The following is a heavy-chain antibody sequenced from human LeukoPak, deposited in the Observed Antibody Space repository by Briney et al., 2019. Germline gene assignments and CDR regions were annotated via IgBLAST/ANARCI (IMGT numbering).Heavy chain of an antibody. D-gene: IGHD3-22*01. V-gene: IGHV1-46*01. CDR1: GYTFTGYY. J-gene: IGHJ4*02. CDR3: ARDSSPLWDYDSSGYYSPYFDY. Sequence: ASVKVSCKASGYTFTGYYMHWVRQAPGQGLEWMGIINPSGGSTSYAQKFQGRVTMTRDTSTSTVYMELSSLRSEDTAVYYCARDSSPLWDYDSSGYYSPYFDYWGQGTLVTVSS. CDR2: INPSGGST.